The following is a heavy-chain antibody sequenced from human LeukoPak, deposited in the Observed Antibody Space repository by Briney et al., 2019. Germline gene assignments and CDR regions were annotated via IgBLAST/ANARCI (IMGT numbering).Heavy chain of an antibody. CDR2: ISYSGST. V-gene: IGHV4-39*02. D-gene: IGHD3-9*01. CDR1: SDSFSRRTSY. Sequence: SETLSLTCTASSDSFSRRTSYCGWLRQPPGKGLEWIGCISYSGSTSYNPSLKSRLTISLDTSKNQFSLRLNSVTAADTAMYYCAREPGWLTKRGDGAFDIWGQGTMVTVSS. CDR3: AREPGWLTKRGDGAFDI. J-gene: IGHJ3*02.